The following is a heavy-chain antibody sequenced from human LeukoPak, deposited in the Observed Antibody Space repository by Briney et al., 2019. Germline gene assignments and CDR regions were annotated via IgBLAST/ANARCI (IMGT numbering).Heavy chain of an antibody. CDR1: GYTFTGYY. J-gene: IGHJ4*02. D-gene: IGHD5-24*01. V-gene: IGHV1-2*06. Sequence: GASVKVSCKASGYTFTGYYMHWVRQAPGQGPEWMGRINPNSGGTNYAQKFQGRVTMTRDTSISTAYMELSRLTSDDTAVYYCARYPSSRDGYAYYFDYWGQGNLVTVSS. CDR2: INPNSGGT. CDR3: ARYPSSRDGYAYYFDY.